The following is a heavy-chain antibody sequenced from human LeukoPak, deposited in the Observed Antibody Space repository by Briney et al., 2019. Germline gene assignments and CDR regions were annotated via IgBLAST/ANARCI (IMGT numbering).Heavy chain of an antibody. CDR3: ARDYNWNYVGVFGYYYYYMDV. V-gene: IGHV3-21*01. D-gene: IGHD1-7*01. J-gene: IGHJ6*03. CDR2: ISSSSSYI. Sequence: GGSLRLSCAASGFTFSSYSMNWVRQAPGKGLEWVSSISSSSSYIYYADSVKGRFTISRDNAKNSLYLQMNSLRAEDTAVYYCARDYNWNYVGVFGYYYYYMDVWGKGTTVTVSS. CDR1: GFTFSSYS.